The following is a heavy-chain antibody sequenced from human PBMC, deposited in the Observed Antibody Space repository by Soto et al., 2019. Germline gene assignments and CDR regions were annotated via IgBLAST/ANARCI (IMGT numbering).Heavy chain of an antibody. D-gene: IGHD6-19*01. V-gene: IGHV4-4*02. CDR1: GFSISSSNW. J-gene: IGHJ4*02. CDR2: IYHSGST. Sequence: SETLSLTCAVSGFSISSSNWWSWVRQPPGKGLEWIGEIYHSGSTNYNPSLKSRVTISVDKSKNQFSLKLSSVTAADTAVYYCARAARSSGPLLDYWGQGTLVTVSS. CDR3: ARAARSSGPLLDY.